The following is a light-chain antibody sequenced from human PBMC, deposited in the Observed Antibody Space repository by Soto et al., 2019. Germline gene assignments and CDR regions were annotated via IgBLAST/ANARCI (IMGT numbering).Light chain of an antibody. CDR2: VVS. J-gene: IGLJ1*01. CDR1: SSDVGGYNS. CDR3: CSYTASYTYV. Sequence: HSALTQPRSVSGSPGQSVTISFTGTSSDVGGYNSVSWYQQLPGRAPKLMIYVVSKWPSGVPDRFSGSKSGNTASLTISGLRAEDEADYYFCSYTASYTYVFGAGTKVTVL. V-gene: IGLV2-11*01.